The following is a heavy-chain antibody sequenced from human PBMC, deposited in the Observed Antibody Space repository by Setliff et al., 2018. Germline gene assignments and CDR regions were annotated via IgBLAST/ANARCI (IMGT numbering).Heavy chain of an antibody. V-gene: IGHV1-69*05. Sequence: GASVKVSCKASGGTFSSYAISRVRQAPGQGLEWMGGIIPIFGTANYAQKFQGRVTITTDESTSTAYMELSSLRSEDTAVYYCARTGTRDDYFDYWGQGTLVTVSS. CDR3: ARTGTRDDYFDY. D-gene: IGHD1-1*01. CDR2: IIPIFGTA. CDR1: GGTFSSYA. J-gene: IGHJ4*02.